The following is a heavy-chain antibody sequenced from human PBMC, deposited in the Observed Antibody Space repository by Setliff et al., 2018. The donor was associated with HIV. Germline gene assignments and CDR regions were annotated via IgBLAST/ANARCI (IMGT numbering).Heavy chain of an antibody. CDR3: ARVGSVIQVTLFGMDV. CDR2: FYVGGDT. D-gene: IGHD5-18*01. J-gene: IGHJ6*02. V-gene: IGHV4-4*07. Sequence: PSETLSLTCTVSGGPVSTYYWSWIRQPAGKGLEWIGRFYVGGDTNYNPSLKSRVTISPDTSKNQFSLKLTSVTAADTAVYYCARVGSVIQVTLFGMDVWGQGTTVTVSS. CDR1: GGPVSTYY.